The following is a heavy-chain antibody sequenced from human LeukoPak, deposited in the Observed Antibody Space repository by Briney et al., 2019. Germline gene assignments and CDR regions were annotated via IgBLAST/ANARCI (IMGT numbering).Heavy chain of an antibody. V-gene: IGHV4-30-4*01. D-gene: IGHD5-12*01. CDR3: ARGGVGGYDYFDS. CDR2: ITYSGST. J-gene: IGHJ4*02. Sequence: SETLSLTCTVSGGSISSDDYYWSWIRQPPGKGLEWIGHITYSGSTDYSPSRRSRVTMSVDTSKNQFSLKLNSVTAAETAMYFCARGGVGGYDYFDSWGQGTLVAVSS. CDR1: GGSISSDDYY.